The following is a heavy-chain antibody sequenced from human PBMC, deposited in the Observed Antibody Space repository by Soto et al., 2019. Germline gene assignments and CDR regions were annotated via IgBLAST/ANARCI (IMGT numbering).Heavy chain of an antibody. D-gene: IGHD1-1*01. V-gene: IGHV3-72*01. J-gene: IGHJ4*02. CDR1: GFTFSDHY. Sequence: PGGSLRLSCAASGFTFSDHYMDWVRQAPGKGLEWVGRTRNKANSYTTEYAASVKGRFTISRDDSKNSLYLQMNSLKTEDTAVYYCARVPLTISRSVCCLDYWGQGTLVPVYS. CDR3: ARVPLTISRSVCCLDY. CDR2: TRNKANSYTT.